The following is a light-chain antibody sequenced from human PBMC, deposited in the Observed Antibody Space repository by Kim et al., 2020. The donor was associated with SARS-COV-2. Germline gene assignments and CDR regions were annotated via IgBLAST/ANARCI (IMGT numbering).Light chain of an antibody. V-gene: IGLV3-1*01. CDR3: QAWDSSTHNYV. CDR1: KLGDKY. Sequence: PGQTASITCSGDKLGDKYACWYQQKPGQSPVLVIYQDSKRPSGIPERFSGSNSGNTATLTISGTQAMDEADYYCQAWDSSTHNYVFGTGTKVTVL. J-gene: IGLJ1*01. CDR2: QDS.